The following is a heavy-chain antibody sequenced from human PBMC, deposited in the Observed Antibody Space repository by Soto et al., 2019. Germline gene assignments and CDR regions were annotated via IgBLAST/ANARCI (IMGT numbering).Heavy chain of an antibody. CDR1: GGSISSYY. D-gene: IGHD6-13*01. CDR3: ARYKRLIADY. CDR2: IFYSGNT. Sequence: SETLSLTCTVSGGSISSYYWNWIRQPPGKGLEWIGNIFYSGNTYYNPSLESRVTMSVDTSKNQFSLNLTSVTAADTAVYYCARYKRLIADYWGQGTLVTVSS. V-gene: IGHV4-59*08. J-gene: IGHJ4*02.